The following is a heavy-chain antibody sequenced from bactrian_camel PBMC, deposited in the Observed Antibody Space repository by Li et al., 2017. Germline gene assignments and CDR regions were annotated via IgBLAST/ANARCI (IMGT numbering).Heavy chain of an antibody. J-gene: IGHJ6*01. CDR2: ITRHGTT. CDR3: AADLAWGCVGAWYRSDFPY. CDR1: GLTLDVKD. D-gene: IGHD2*01. V-gene: IGHV3S53*01. Sequence: HVQLVVSGGGSAQAGGSLSLSCTASGLTLDVKDRGWYRQTPGNECELVSIITRHGTTDYADSMKGRVTISQDVATSTIFLQMNNLAPEDTAMYYCAADLAWGCVGAWYRSDFPYRGQGTQVTVS.